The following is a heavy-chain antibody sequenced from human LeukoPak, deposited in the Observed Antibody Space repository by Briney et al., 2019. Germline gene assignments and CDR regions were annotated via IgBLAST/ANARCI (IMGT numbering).Heavy chain of an antibody. D-gene: IGHD3-16*01. CDR2: ISSSGSTI. Sequence: QPGGSLRLSCAASGFTFSSYEMNWVRQAPGKGLEWVSYISSSGSTIYYADSVKGRFTISRDNAKNSLYLQMSSLRAEDTAVYYCARVKYDQIFDYWGQGTLVTVSS. CDR3: ARVKYDQIFDY. CDR1: GFTFSSYE. J-gene: IGHJ4*02. V-gene: IGHV3-48*03.